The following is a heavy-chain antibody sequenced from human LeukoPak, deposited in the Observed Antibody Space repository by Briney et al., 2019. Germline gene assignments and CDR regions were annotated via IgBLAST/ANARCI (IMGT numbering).Heavy chain of an antibody. D-gene: IGHD3-16*01. CDR1: GDSVSSNSAA. J-gene: IGHJ4*02. CDR3: VRGGYYFDY. V-gene: IGHV6-1*01. Sequence: SQTLSLTCAISGDSVSSNSAAWTWIRQSPSRGLEWLGRTYYRSKWYNDYAVSVKSRITINPDTSENQFSLQLNSVTPEDTAVYYCVRGGYYFDYWGQGTLVTVSS. CDR2: TYYRSKWYN.